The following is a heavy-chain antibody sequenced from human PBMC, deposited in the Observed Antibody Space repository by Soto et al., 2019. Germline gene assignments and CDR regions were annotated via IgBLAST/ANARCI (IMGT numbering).Heavy chain of an antibody. Sequence: GASVKVSCKASGYTFTSYGISWVRQAPGQGLERMGWISAYNGNTNYAQKLQGRVTMTTDTSTSTAYMELRSLRSDDTAVYYCARVQPELILLFEESNPGYYGKDVWARGTNVTVS. J-gene: IGHJ6*02. CDR2: ISAYNGNT. D-gene: IGHD3-10*01. CDR1: GYTFTSYG. V-gene: IGHV1-18*01. CDR3: ARVQPELILLFEESNPGYYGKDV.